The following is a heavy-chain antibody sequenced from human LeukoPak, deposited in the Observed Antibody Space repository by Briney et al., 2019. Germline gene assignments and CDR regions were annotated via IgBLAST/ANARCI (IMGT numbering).Heavy chain of an antibody. D-gene: IGHD5-18*01. V-gene: IGHV3-48*03. Sequence: GGSPRLSCAASGFTFSSYEMNWVRQAPGKGLEWVSYISSSGSTISYADSVKGRFTISRDNSKNTLYLQMNSLRAEDTAVYYCAKDTASSWWYFDLWGRGTLVTVSS. CDR1: GFTFSSYE. CDR3: AKDTASSWWYFDL. CDR2: ISSSGSTI. J-gene: IGHJ2*01.